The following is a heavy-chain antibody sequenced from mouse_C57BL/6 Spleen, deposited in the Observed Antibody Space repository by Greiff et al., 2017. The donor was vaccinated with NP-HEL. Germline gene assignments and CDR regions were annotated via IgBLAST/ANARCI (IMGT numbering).Heavy chain of an antibody. Sequence: QVHVKQSGAELVKPGASVKMSCKASGYTFTSYWITWVKQRPGQGLEWIGDIYPGSGSTNYNEKFKSKATLTVDTSSITAYMQLSSLTSEDSAVYYCASYDYDGLGYWGQGITLTVAS. D-gene: IGHD2-4*01. CDR3: ASYDYDGLGY. J-gene: IGHJ2*01. CDR1: GYTFTSYW. CDR2: IYPGSGST. V-gene: IGHV1-55*01.